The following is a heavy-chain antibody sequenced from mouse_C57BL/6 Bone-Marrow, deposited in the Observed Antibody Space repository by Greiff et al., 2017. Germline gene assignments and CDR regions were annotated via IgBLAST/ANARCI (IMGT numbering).Heavy chain of an antibody. V-gene: IGHV14-4*01. Sequence: EVQVQQSGAELVRPGASVKLSCTASGFNIKDDYIHWVKQRPEQGLEWIGWIDPEIGDPEYASKFQGKATITSDTSSNTAYLQLSSLTSEDTAVYYCSSFDGNYFDFWGQGTPLTVAS. CDR3: SSFDGNYFDF. CDR2: IDPEIGDP. D-gene: IGHD2-3*01. J-gene: IGHJ2*01. CDR1: GFNIKDDY.